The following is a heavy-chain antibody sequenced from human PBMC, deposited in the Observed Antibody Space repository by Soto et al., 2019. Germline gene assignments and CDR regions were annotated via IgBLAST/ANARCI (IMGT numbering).Heavy chain of an antibody. CDR3: ARGGVGAPFDY. V-gene: IGHV4-59*01. CDR1: GGSISSYY. Sequence: LSLTCTVSGGSISSYYWSWIRQPPGKGLEWIGYIYYSGSTNYNPSLKSRVTISVDTSKNQFSLKLSSVTAADTAVYYCARGGVGAPFDYWGQGTLVTVSS. CDR2: IYYSGST. J-gene: IGHJ4*02. D-gene: IGHD1-26*01.